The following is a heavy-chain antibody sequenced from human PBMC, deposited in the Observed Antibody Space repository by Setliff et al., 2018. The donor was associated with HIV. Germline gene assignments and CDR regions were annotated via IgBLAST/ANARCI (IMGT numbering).Heavy chain of an antibody. D-gene: IGHD2-2*01. CDR2: INPHSGGT. V-gene: IGHV1-2*02. CDR3: ARVDCSSTRCYAFDV. CDR1: GYTFTGYH. J-gene: IGHJ3*01. Sequence: ASVKVSCKASGYTFTGYHMHWVRQAPGQGLEWMGWINPHSGGTKYAQKFQGRVTMTRDTSISAAYMGLSRLRSDDTAVYYCARVDCSSTRCYAFDVWGQGTMVTVSS.